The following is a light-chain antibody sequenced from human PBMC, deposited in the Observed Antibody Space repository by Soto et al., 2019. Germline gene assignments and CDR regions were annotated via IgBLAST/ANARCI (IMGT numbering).Light chain of an antibody. CDR3: QQYGSSGT. CDR2: DAS. Sequence: EIVLTQSPATLSLSPGERATLSCRASQSISTYLAWYQHKPGQAPRLLIYDASNRATGIPDRFSGSGSGTDFTLTISRLEPEDFAVYYCQQYGSSGTFGQGTKVDI. CDR1: QSISTY. J-gene: IGKJ1*01. V-gene: IGKV3-20*01.